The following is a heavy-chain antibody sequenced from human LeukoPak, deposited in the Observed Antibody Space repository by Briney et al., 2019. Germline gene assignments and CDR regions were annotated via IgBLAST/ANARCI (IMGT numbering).Heavy chain of an antibody. CDR3: ARGFGRFGHRFGY. Sequence: HPGGSLRLSCAASGFTFSSYAMSWVRQAPGKGLEWVSAISGSGGSTYYADSVRGRFTMSRDNTKNSLSLQMNSLRAEDTAFYYCARGFGRFGHRFGYLGQGTLVTVSS. CDR2: ISGSGGST. V-gene: IGHV3-23*01. CDR1: GFTFSSYA. D-gene: IGHD3-10*01. J-gene: IGHJ4*02.